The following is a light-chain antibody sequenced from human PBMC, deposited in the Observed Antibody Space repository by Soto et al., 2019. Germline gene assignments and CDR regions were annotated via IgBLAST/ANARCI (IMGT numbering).Light chain of an antibody. CDR1: SSDVGAYNY. Sequence: QSVLTQPASVSGSPGQSITMSCTGTSSDVGAYNYVSWYQQHPGKAPKLMIYEVSNRPSGVSDRFSGSKSGNTASLTISGLQAEDEADYYCSSYTSSSTRGVFGGGTKLTVL. J-gene: IGLJ2*01. CDR2: EVS. CDR3: SSYTSSSTRGV. V-gene: IGLV2-14*01.